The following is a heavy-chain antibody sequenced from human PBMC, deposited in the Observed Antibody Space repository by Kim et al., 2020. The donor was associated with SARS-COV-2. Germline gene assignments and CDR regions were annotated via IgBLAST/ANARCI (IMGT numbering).Heavy chain of an antibody. CDR2: IYYSGST. D-gene: IGHD5-18*01. V-gene: IGHV4-39*07. Sequence: SETLSLTCTVSGGSISSSSYYWGWIRQPPGKGLEWIGSIYYSGSTYYNPSLKSRVTISVDTSKNQFSLKLSSVTAADTAVYYCARDPGYSYGYPFDYWG. CDR1: GGSISSSSYY. J-gene: IGHJ4*01. CDR3: ARDPGYSYGYPFDY.